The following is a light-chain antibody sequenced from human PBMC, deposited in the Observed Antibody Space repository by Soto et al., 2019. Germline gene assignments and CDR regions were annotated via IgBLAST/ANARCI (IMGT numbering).Light chain of an antibody. V-gene: IGKV3-20*01. CDR2: GTS. CDR3: QQYVTTPRT. Sequence: EIVLTQSPAILSLSPGARATLSCRASQTVAYTSLAWYQQRPGQAPRLLIYGTSTRATGTPERFIGSGSGTAFTLTISRLEPEDFAVYYCQQYVTTPRTFGQGTKVE. CDR1: QTVAYTS. J-gene: IGKJ1*01.